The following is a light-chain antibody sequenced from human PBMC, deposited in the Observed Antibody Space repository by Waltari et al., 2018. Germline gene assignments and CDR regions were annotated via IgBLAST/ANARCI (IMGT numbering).Light chain of an antibody. V-gene: IGKV1-5*03. CDR1: QSISSW. J-gene: IGKJ2*01. CDR2: EAA. CDR3: QQYNSFPYT. Sequence: DTQMTQSPSTLSASIGDRVTITCRASQSISSWLGWYQQKPGKAPNLLMYEAASLEGGVPSRFSGSGSGTEFTFTISSLQPDDFATYYCQQYNSFPYTFGQGTKLEIK.